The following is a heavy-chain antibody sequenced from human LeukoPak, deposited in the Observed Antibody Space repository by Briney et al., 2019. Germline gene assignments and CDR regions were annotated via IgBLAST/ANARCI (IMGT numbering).Heavy chain of an antibody. CDR3: ARERYGDYPDY. D-gene: IGHD4-17*01. Sequence: ASVKVSCKASGYTFTGYYMHWVRQAPGQGLEWMGWISAYNGNTNYAQKLQGRVTMTTDTSTSTAYMELRSLRSDDTAVYYCARERYGDYPDYWGQGTLVTVSS. CDR2: ISAYNGNT. V-gene: IGHV1-18*04. CDR1: GYTFTGYY. J-gene: IGHJ4*02.